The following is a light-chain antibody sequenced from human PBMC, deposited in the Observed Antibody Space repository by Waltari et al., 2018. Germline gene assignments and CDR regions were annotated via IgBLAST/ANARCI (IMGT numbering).Light chain of an antibody. CDR1: GSDVGDFNL. CDR2: KLN. Sequence: QSALTQPPSASGSPGQSVTISCTGTGSDVGDFNLVSWYQQRPGKAPRLLMFKLNKRPAGVSSRFSGSKSANAASLTISGLQAEDEGDYYCGSYTVTNNLYVFGTGTKVTVL. J-gene: IGLJ1*01. V-gene: IGLV2-8*01. CDR3: GSYTVTNNLYV.